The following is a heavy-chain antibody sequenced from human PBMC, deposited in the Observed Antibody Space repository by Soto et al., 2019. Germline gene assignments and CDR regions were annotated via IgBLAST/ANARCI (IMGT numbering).Heavy chain of an antibody. CDR3: ARDYEPPTGGFDP. Sequence: LRLSCAASGFTFSSYAMHWVRQAPGKGLEWVAVISYDGSNKYYADSVKGRFTISRDNSKNTLYLQMNSLRAEDTAVYYCARDYEPPTGGFDPWGQGPLVTVSS. D-gene: IGHD5-12*01. J-gene: IGHJ5*02. V-gene: IGHV3-30-3*01. CDR2: ISYDGSNK. CDR1: GFTFSSYA.